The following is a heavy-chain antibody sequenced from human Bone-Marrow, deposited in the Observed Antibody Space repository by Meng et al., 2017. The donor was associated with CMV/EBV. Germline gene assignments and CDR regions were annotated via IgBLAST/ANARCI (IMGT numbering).Heavy chain of an antibody. D-gene: IGHD3-3*01. CDR3: AKLQYYDFWSGYYSGWFDP. V-gene: IGHV3-23*01. CDR2: ISGSGGST. CDR1: GFTFSNYW. Sequence: GESLKISCAASGFTFSNYWMSWVRQAPGKGLEWVSTISGSGGSTYHADSVKGRFTISRDNSKNTLYLQMNSLRAEDTAVYYCAKLQYYDFWSGYYSGWFDPWGQGTLVTVSS. J-gene: IGHJ5*02.